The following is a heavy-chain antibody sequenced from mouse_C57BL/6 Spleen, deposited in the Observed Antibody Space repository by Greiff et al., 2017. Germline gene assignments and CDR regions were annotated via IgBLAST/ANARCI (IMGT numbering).Heavy chain of an antibody. CDR2: IYPRSGNT. J-gene: IGHJ4*01. CDR1: GYTFTSYG. CDR3: ARSVDYLYAMDY. V-gene: IGHV1-81*01. D-gene: IGHD2-4*01. Sequence: VQLQQSGAELARPGASVKLSCKASGYTFTSYGISWVKQRTGQGLEWIGEIYPRSGNTYYNEKFKGKATLTADKSSSPAYMELRSLTSEDSAVYFCARSVDYLYAMDYWGQGTSVTVSS.